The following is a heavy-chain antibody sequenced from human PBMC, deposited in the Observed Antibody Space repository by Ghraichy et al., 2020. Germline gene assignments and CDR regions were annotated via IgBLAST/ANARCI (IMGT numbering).Heavy chain of an antibody. CDR2: ISGTGDST. CDR3: AKGGSSGWYVGDY. D-gene: IGHD6-19*01. CDR1: GFTFSNFA. J-gene: IGHJ4*02. Sequence: SCAASGFTFSNFAMSWVRQAPGKGLELVSPISGTGDSTYYADSVRGRFTISRDNSKNTLYLQMNSLRAEDTAVYYCAKGGSSGWYVGDYWGQGTLVTVSS. V-gene: IGHV3-23*01.